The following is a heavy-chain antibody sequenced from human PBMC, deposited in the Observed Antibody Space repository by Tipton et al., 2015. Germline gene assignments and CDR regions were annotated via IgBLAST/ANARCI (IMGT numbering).Heavy chain of an antibody. D-gene: IGHD3-9*01. V-gene: IGHV4-38-2*01. CDR1: GYSISSGYY. CDR2: ISHSGNT. Sequence: TLSLTCDVSGYSISSGYYWGWIRQPPGKGLEWIGSISHSGNTYCNPSLKSRVTMSRDTSKNQFSLKLTSVTAADTAVYYCACQDYDSLTRDYQTVDYWGQGTLVTVSS. J-gene: IGHJ4*02. CDR3: ACQDYDSLTRDYQTVDY.